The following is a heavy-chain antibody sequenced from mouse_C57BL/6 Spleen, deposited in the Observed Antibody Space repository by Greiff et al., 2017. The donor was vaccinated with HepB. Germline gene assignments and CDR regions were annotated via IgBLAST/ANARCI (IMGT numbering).Heavy chain of an antibody. Sequence: EVQLQQSGPVLVKPGASVKMSCKASGYTFTDYYMNWVKQSHGKSLEWIGVINPYNGGTSYNQKFKGKATLTVDKSSSTAYMELNSLTSEDSAVYYCASSGRDYYYGYFDVWGTGTTVTVSS. V-gene: IGHV1-19*01. CDR3: ASSGRDYYYGYFDV. CDR1: GYTFTDYY. D-gene: IGHD1-1*01. J-gene: IGHJ1*03. CDR2: INPYNGGT.